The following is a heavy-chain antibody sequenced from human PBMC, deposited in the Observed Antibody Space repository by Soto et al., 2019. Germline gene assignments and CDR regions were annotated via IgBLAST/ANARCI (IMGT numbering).Heavy chain of an antibody. CDR1: GGSFSGYY. D-gene: IGHD3-10*01. CDR3: ARSYYLTNLDY. V-gene: IGHV4-34*01. Sequence: PSGTLSLTCAVYGGSFSGYYWSWTRQPPGKGLEWIGEINHSGSTNYNPSLKSRVTISVDTSKNQFSLKLSSVAAADTAVYYCARSYYLTNLDYWGQGTLVTVS. J-gene: IGHJ4*02. CDR2: INHSGST.